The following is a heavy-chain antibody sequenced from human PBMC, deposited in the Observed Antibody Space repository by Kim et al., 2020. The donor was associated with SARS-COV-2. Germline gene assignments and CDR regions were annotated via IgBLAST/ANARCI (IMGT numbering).Heavy chain of an antibody. J-gene: IGHJ4*02. D-gene: IGHD4-4*01. CDR3: ARGLQYSFDF. CDR1: GFTFRSYS. V-gene: IGHV3-48*02. CDR2: IRSGSGAI. Sequence: GGSLRLSCAASGFTFRSYSMNWVRQAPGKGLEWVSYIRSGSGAIFYADSVRGRFVISRDDAKDSLFLQMNSLRDGDTALYYCARGLQYSFDFWGQGILVTVSS.